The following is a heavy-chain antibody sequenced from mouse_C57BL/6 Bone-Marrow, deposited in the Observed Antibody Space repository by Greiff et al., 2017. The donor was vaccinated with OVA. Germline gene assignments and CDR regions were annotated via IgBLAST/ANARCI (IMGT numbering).Heavy chain of an antibody. Sequence: EVKLVESGPGLAKPSQTLSLTCSVTGYSITSDYWNWIRKFPGNKLEYMGYISYSGSTYYNPSLKSRISITRDTSKNQYYLQLNSVTTEDTATYYCARWGLLTGTNYYAMDYWGQGTSVTVSS. CDR1: GYSITSDY. D-gene: IGHD4-1*01. CDR2: ISYSGST. V-gene: IGHV3-8*01. CDR3: ARWGLLTGTNYYAMDY. J-gene: IGHJ4*01.